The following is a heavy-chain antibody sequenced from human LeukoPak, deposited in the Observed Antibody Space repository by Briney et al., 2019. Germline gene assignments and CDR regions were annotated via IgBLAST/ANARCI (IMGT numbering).Heavy chain of an antibody. Sequence: GGSLRLSCAASGFTFSSYEMNWVRQAPGKGLEWVSSISSSSSYIYYADSVKGRFTISRDNAKNSLYLQMNSLRAEDTAVYYCARFSGSFRFDYWGQGTLVTVSS. D-gene: IGHD1-26*01. V-gene: IGHV3-21*01. CDR1: GFTFSSYE. J-gene: IGHJ4*02. CDR2: ISSSSSYI. CDR3: ARFSGSFRFDY.